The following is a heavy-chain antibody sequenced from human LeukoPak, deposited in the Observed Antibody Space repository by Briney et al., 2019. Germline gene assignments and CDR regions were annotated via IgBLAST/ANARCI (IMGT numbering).Heavy chain of an antibody. J-gene: IGHJ4*02. Sequence: GGSLRLPCAASGFTFSSYGMHWVRQAPGKGLEWVAVIWYDGSNKYYADSVKGRFTISRDNSKNTLYLQMNSLRAEDTAVYYCAKEGGSGSYYNPLDYWGQGTLVTVSS. CDR2: IWYDGSNK. V-gene: IGHV3-30*02. CDR3: AKEGGSGSYYNPLDY. CDR1: GFTFSSYG. D-gene: IGHD3-10*01.